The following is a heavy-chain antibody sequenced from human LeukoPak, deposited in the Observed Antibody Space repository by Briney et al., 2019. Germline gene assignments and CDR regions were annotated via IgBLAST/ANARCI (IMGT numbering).Heavy chain of an antibody. CDR1: GFTFSSYS. J-gene: IGHJ5*02. CDR2: ISSSSSYT. CDR3: ARDENCSSTSCYFGTNWFDP. V-gene: IGHV3-21*01. Sequence: GGSLRLSCAASGFTFSSYSMNWVRQAPGKGLEWVSSISSSSSYTYYADSVKGRFTISRDNAKNSLYLQMNSLRAEDTAVYYCARDENCSSTSCYFGTNWFDPWGQGTLVTVSS. D-gene: IGHD2-2*01.